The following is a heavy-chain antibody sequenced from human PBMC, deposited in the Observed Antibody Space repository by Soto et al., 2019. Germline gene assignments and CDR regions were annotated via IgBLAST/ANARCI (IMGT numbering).Heavy chain of an antibody. CDR1: GFTFSIHW. CDR3: ARVRDGYNGGIDY. V-gene: IGHV3-21*01. D-gene: IGHD5-12*01. Sequence: PGVSLRLSCAASGFTFSIHWMSWVRQAPGNGLEWVSSISSSSSYIYYADSVKGRFTISRDNAKNSLYLQMNSLRAEDTAVYYCARVRDGYNGGIDYWGQGTLVTVSS. CDR2: ISSSSSYI. J-gene: IGHJ4*02.